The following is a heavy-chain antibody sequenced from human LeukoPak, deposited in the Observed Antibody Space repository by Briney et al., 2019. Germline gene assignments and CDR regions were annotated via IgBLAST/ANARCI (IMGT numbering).Heavy chain of an antibody. V-gene: IGHV4-59*08. D-gene: IGHD3-22*01. CDR1: GGSISSYY. CDR3: ASLGPYYDSSGYYRHDY. J-gene: IGHJ4*02. CDR2: IYYSGST. Sequence: KPSETLSLTCTVSGGSISSYYWSWIRQPPGKGLEWIGYIYYSGSTNYNPSLKSRVTISVDTSKNQFSLKLSSVTAADTAVYYCASLGPYYDSSGYYRHDYWGQGTLVTVSS.